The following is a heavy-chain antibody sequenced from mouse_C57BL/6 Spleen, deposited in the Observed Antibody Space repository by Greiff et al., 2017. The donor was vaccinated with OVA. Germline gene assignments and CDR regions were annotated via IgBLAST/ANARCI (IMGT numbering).Heavy chain of an antibody. CDR3: ARENDYHWYFDV. D-gene: IGHD2-4*01. CDR2: ISYDGSN. Sequence: EVKLQESGPGLVKPSQSLSLTCSVTGYSITSGYYWNWIRQFPGNKLEWMGYISYDGSNNYNPSLKNRISITRDTSKNQFFLKLNSVTTEDTATYYCARENDYHWYFDVWGTGTTVTVSS. J-gene: IGHJ1*03. CDR1: GYSITSGYY. V-gene: IGHV3-6*01.